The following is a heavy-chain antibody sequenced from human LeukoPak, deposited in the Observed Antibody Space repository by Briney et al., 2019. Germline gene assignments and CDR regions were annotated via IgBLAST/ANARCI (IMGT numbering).Heavy chain of an antibody. J-gene: IGHJ6*02. V-gene: IGHV4-34*01. D-gene: IGHD2-2*01. CDR3: ARGGKDIVVVPAARSYYYYGMDV. CDR1: GGSFSGYY. Sequence: SETLSLTCAVYGGSFSGYYWSWIRQPPGKGLGWIGEINHSGSTNYNPSLKSRVTISVDTSKNQFSLKLSSVTAADTAVYYCARGGKDIVVVPAARSYYYYGMDVWGQGTTVTVSS. CDR2: INHSGST.